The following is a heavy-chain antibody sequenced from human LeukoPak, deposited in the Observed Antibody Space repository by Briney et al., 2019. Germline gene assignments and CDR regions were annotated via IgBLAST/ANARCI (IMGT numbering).Heavy chain of an antibody. CDR1: GFTFSSYA. D-gene: IGHD2-2*01. J-gene: IGHJ6*02. CDR3: AKQVVPVASSYYYGMDV. CDR2: ISGSGGST. Sequence: GSLRLSCAASGFTFSSYAMSWVRQAPGKGLEWVSAISGSGGSTYYADSVKGRFTISRDNSKNTLYLQMNSLRAEDTAVYYCAKQVVPVASSYYYGMDVWGQGTTVTVSS. V-gene: IGHV3-23*01.